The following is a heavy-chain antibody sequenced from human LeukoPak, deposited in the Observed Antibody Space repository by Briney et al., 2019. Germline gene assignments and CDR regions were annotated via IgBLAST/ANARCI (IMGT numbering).Heavy chain of an antibody. CDR1: GGSISSYY. CDR2: IYYSGST. Sequence: SETLSLTCTVSGGSISSYYWSWIRQPPGKGLEWIGYIYYSGSTNYNPSLKSRVTISVDTSKNQFSLKLSSVTAADTAVYYCARGSTTIFGVVISGWYFDLWGRGTLVTVSS. D-gene: IGHD3-3*01. V-gene: IGHV4-59*08. J-gene: IGHJ2*01. CDR3: ARGSTTIFGVVISGWYFDL.